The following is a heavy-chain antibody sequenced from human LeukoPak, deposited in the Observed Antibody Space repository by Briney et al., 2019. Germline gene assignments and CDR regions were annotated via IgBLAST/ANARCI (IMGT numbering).Heavy chain of an antibody. CDR1: GFTFSSYW. Sequence: GGSLRLSCAASGFTFSSYWMHWVRQAPGKGLVWVSRIKSDGSTRYADSVKGRFTISRDNAKNAVSLRMNSLRAEDTGVYYCARAPSEIGGYYPEYFRHWGQGTLVTVSP. J-gene: IGHJ1*01. CDR3: ARAPSEIGGYYPEYFRH. CDR2: IKSDGST. V-gene: IGHV3-74*01. D-gene: IGHD3-22*01.